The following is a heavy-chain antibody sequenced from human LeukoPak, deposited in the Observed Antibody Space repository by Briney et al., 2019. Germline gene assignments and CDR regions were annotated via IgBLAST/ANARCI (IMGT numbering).Heavy chain of an antibody. CDR2: IYSGGST. J-gene: IGHJ4*02. CDR3: AKSPYSGSYASIDY. V-gene: IGHV3-53*01. D-gene: IGHD1-26*01. Sequence: GGSLRLSCAASGFTVRSNYMSWVRQAPGKGLEWVSVIYSGGSTYYADSVKGRFTISRDNSKNTLYLQMNSLRAEDSAVYYCAKSPYSGSYASIDYWGQGTLVTVSS. CDR1: GFTVRSNY.